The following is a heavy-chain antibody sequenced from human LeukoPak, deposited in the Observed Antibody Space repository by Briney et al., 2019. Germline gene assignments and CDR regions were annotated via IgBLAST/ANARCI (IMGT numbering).Heavy chain of an antibody. Sequence: TGGSLRLSCAASGFSFSRYDMHWVRQATGKGLEWVSAIGTAGDTYYSTSVKGRFTISRDNAKNSLSLQMNSLRADDAAVYYCARASSKQLAGYLPDGFDIWGQGTMVTVSS. CDR2: IGTAGDT. V-gene: IGHV3-13*01. CDR1: GFSFSRYD. CDR3: ARASSKQLAGYLPDGFDI. D-gene: IGHD3-9*01. J-gene: IGHJ3*02.